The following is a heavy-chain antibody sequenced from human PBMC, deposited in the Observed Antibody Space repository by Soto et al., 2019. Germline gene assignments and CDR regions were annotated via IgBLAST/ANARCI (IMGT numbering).Heavy chain of an antibody. J-gene: IGHJ6*02. CDR2: IYHSGST. D-gene: IGHD6-19*01. Sequence: PAETLSLTCSVSGGSISSSNWWSWVRQPPGKGLEWIGEIYHSGSTNYNPSLKSRVTISVDKSKNQFSLKLSSVTAADTAVYYCARDRVAVLGMDVWGQGTTVTVSS. V-gene: IGHV4-4*02. CDR1: GGSISSSNW. CDR3: ARDRVAVLGMDV.